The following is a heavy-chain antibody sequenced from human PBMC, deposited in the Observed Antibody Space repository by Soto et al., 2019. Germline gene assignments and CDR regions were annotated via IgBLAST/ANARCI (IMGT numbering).Heavy chain of an antibody. J-gene: IGHJ4*02. CDR3: ARDPGIAARLPIDY. CDR1: GYTFTSYG. Sequence: QVQLVQSGAEVKKPGASVKVSCKASGYTFTSYGISWVRQAPGQGLEWMGWISAYNGNTNYAQKPQGRVTMTTAASTSTADMELRSLRSDDTAVYYCARDPGIAARLPIDYWGQGTLVTVSS. CDR2: ISAYNGNT. V-gene: IGHV1-18*04. D-gene: IGHD6-25*01.